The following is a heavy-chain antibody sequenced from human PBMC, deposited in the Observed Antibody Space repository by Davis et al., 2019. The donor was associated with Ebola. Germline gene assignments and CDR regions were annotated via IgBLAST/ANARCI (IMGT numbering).Heavy chain of an antibody. V-gene: IGHV4-59*11. Sequence: PSETLSPTCTVSGVSISRHYWNWIRQPPGKRLEWIGSIYYTGSANYNSSLNSRVSISVDTSKHQFTLKLTFLTAAGTAVYYCARAVGYSGGRYYWYFDLWGRGTQVTVTS. CDR1: GVSISRHY. D-gene: IGHD6-19*01. CDR2: IYYTGSA. J-gene: IGHJ2*01. CDR3: ARAVGYSGGRYYWYFDL.